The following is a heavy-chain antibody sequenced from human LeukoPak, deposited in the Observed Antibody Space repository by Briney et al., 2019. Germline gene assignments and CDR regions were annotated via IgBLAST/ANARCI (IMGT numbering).Heavy chain of an antibody. CDR2: ISGNNGKT. J-gene: IGHJ4*02. CDR1: GYTFTRYG. D-gene: IGHD1-14*01. V-gene: IGHV1-18*01. Sequence: ASVKVSCKASGYTFTRYGISWVRQAPGQGLEWMGWISGNNGKTNYVQKLQGRVTMTTDTSTSTAYMELRSLRSDDTAVYYCARDQGPPFDYWGQGTLVTVSS. CDR3: ARDQGPPFDY.